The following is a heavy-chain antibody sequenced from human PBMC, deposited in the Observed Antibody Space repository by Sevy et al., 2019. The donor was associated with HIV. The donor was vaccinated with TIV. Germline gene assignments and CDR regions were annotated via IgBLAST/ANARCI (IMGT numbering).Heavy chain of an antibody. CDR3: ARQGGIVDRAFDN. CDR1: GGSISRSSYD. CDR2: MFFSGNT. V-gene: IGHV4-39*01. D-gene: IGHD2-21*01. J-gene: IGHJ4*02. Sequence: SETLSLTCTVSGGSISRSSYDWGWIRQPPGKGLEWIGSMFFSGNTYYNPSLKSRVTIFVDRCKNQISLRLTSVTAADTAVYYCARQGGIVDRAFDNWGQGTLVTVSS.